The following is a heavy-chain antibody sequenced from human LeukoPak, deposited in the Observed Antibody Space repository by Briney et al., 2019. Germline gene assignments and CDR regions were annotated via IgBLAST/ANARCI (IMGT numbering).Heavy chain of an antibody. D-gene: IGHD2-2*01. J-gene: IGHJ3*02. CDR3: ARLDCRGTNCLLFGAFDI. Sequence: SETLSLTCTVSGGSISSYYWSWIRQPPGKGLEWIGYIYYSGTTNYNPSLKSRVTISLDTSKNQFSLKLSSVTAADTAVYYCARLDCRGTNCLLFGAFDIWGQGTMVTVSS. CDR2: IYYSGTT. CDR1: GGSISSYY. V-gene: IGHV4-59*01.